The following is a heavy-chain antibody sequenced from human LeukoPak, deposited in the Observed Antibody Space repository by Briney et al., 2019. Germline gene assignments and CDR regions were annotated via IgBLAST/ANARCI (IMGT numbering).Heavy chain of an antibody. V-gene: IGHV1-2*02. Sequence: GASVKVSCKASGYTFTGCSMHWVRQAPGQGLEWMGWINPNSGGRNYAQKYQGRVTVTRDTSINTAYIELSRLTSDDTAVYYCARGRSYDILTGYLFDHWGQGTLVTVSS. CDR2: INPNSGGR. CDR1: GYTFTGCS. J-gene: IGHJ4*02. CDR3: ARGRSYDILTGYLFDH. D-gene: IGHD3-9*01.